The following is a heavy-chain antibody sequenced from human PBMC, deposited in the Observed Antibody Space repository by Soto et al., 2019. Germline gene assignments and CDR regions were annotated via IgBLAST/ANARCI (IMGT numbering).Heavy chain of an antibody. D-gene: IGHD4-17*01. CDR3: ARAHYGDYGYGMDV. CDR1: GGSISSGGYS. V-gene: IGHV4-30-2*01. CDR2: IYHSGST. Sequence: QLQLQESGSGLVKPSQTLSLTCAVSGGSISSGGYSWSWIRQPPGKGLEWIGYIYHSGSTYYNPSLKSRVTRPVDRSKNQFSLKLSSVTAADTAVYYCARAHYGDYGYGMDVWGQGTTVTVSS. J-gene: IGHJ6*02.